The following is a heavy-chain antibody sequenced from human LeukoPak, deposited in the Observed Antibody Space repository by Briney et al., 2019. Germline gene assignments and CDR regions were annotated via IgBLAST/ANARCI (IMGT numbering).Heavy chain of an antibody. CDR3: ARDDYYDSSGYLGDAFDI. CDR1: GGTFSSYA. CDR2: IIPIFGTA. V-gene: IGHV1-69*05. Sequence: SVKVSCKASGGTFSSYAISWVRQAPGQGLEWMGGIIPIFGTANYAQKFQGRVTITTDESTSTAYMELSSLRSEDTAVYYCARDDYYDSSGYLGDAFDIWGQGTMVTVSS. J-gene: IGHJ3*02. D-gene: IGHD3-22*01.